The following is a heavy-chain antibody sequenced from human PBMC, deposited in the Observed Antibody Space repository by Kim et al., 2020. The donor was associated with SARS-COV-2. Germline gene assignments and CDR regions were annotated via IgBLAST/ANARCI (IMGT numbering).Heavy chain of an antibody. CDR2: IIPILGIA. CDR3: ARGGKICSGGSCPRFDY. J-gene: IGHJ4*02. D-gene: IGHD2-15*01. CDR1: GGTFSSYA. V-gene: IGHV1-69*04. Sequence: SVKVSCKASGGTFSSYAISWVRQAPGQGLEWMGRIIPILGIADYAQKFQGRVTITADKSTSTAYMELSSLRSEDTAVYYCARGGKICSGGSCPRFDYWGQGTLVTVSS.